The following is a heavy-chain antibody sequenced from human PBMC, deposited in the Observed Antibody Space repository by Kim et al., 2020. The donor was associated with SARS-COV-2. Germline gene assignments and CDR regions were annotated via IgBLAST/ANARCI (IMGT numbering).Heavy chain of an antibody. J-gene: IGHJ1*01. V-gene: IGHV3-30*18. Sequence: GGSLRLSCAASGFTFRSYDMHWVRQAPGKGLEWVAVISYDGSDKYYADSVKGRVTISRDNSKNTLYLQMNSLRAEDTAVYYCAKAYYDSSGLQHWGQGT. D-gene: IGHD3-22*01. CDR2: ISYDGSDK. CDR1: GFTFRSYD. CDR3: AKAYYDSSGLQH.